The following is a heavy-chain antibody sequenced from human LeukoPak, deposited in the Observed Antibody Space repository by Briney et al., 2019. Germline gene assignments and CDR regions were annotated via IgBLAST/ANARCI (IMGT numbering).Heavy chain of an antibody. D-gene: IGHD2-15*01. CDR3: VRGVVVIAATLRNWFDP. CDR2: IYYSGST. J-gene: IGHJ5*02. V-gene: IGHV4-61*08. Sequence: PSETLSLTCTVSGGSISSGDYYWSWLRQPPGKGLEWIGYIYYSGSTNYNPSLKSRVTISVDRSKNQFSLKLSSVTAADTAVYYCVRGVVVIAATLRNWFDPWGQGTLVTVSS. CDR1: GGSISSGDYY.